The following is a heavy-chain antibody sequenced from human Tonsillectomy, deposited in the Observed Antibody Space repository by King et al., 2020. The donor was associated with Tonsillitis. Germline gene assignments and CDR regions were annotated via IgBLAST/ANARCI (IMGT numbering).Heavy chain of an antibody. D-gene: IGHD6-13*01. CDR1: GGTFSSYG. V-gene: IGHV1-69*06. CDR3: ASPREQLVRDYYYNGLDV. J-gene: IGHJ6*02. Sequence: QGQLVQSGAEVKKPGSSVKVSCKASGGTFSSYGLTWVRQAPGQGLEWMGGIIPVFGTTNYAQKFQGRVTISADTSTSTAYMELRSLNSEDTAVYYCASPREQLVRDYYYNGLDVWGQGTTVTVSS. CDR2: IIPVFGTT.